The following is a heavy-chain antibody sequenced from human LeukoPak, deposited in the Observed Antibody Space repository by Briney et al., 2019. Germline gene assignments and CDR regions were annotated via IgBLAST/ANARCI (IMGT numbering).Heavy chain of an antibody. J-gene: IGHJ3*02. CDR2: INPNSGGT. CDR3: ARRRRDSGSYSFDI. Sequence: ASVKVSCKASGYTFTSYGISWVRQAPGQGLEWMGWINPNSGGTNYAQKFQGRVTMTRDTSISTAYMELSRLRSDDTAVYYCARRRRDSGSYSFDIWGQGTMVTVSS. V-gene: IGHV1-2*02. D-gene: IGHD1-26*01. CDR1: GYTFTSYG.